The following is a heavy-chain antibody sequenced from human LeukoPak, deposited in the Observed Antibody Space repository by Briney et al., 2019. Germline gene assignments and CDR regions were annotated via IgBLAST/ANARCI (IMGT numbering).Heavy chain of an antibody. CDR1: GFTFSSYA. J-gene: IGHJ6*03. V-gene: IGHV3-23*01. D-gene: IGHD6-6*01. CDR3: AKGEQLVPYYYYYMDV. CDR2: ISGSGGST. Sequence: PGGSLRLSCAASGFTFSSYAMSWVRQAPGKGLEWVSDISGSGGSTYYADSAKGRFTISRDNSKNTLYLQMNSLRAEDTAVYYCAKGEQLVPYYYYYMDVWGKGTTVTVSS.